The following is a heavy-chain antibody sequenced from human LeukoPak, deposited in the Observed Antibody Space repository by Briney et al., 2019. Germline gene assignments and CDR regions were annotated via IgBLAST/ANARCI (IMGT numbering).Heavy chain of an antibody. Sequence: SETLSLTCTVSGGSITSSNYYWAWIRQPPGKGLEWIGSIHYSGIAYYGPTLRSRVTISVDTSKNQFSLKVSAVTAADTAVYYCARDRGATDFDYWGQGTLVTVSS. D-gene: IGHD1-26*01. J-gene: IGHJ4*02. CDR3: ARDRGATDFDY. V-gene: IGHV4-39*07. CDR1: GGSITSSNYY. CDR2: IHYSGIA.